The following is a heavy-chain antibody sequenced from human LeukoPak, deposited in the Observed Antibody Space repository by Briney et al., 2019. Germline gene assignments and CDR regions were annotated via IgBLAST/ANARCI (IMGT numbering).Heavy chain of an antibody. D-gene: IGHD6-13*01. CDR2: IKQDESER. V-gene: IGHV3-7*01. J-gene: IGHJ3*01. CDR1: GFTFSNYW. CDR3: ARGDSSNYDHTFDF. Sequence: PGGSLRLSCAASGFTFSNYWMSWVRQAPGKGLEWVANIKQDESERNYVDSVKGRFTISRDNAKNSLGLQMNSLRAEDTAVYYCARGDSSNYDHTFDFWGQGTLVTVSS.